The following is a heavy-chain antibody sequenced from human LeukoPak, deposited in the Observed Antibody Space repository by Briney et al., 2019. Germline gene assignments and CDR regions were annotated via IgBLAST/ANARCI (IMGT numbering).Heavy chain of an antibody. V-gene: IGHV5-51*01. CDR3: ARRGYCSGGSCYNGDY. Sequence: GGSLRLSCKGSGYSFTSYWIGWVRQMPGKGLEWMGIIYPGDSDTRYSPSFQGQVTISADKSISTAYLQWSSLKASDTTMYYCARRGYCSGGSCYNGDYWGQGTLVTVSS. CDR1: GYSFTSYW. J-gene: IGHJ4*02. D-gene: IGHD2-15*01. CDR2: IYPGDSDT.